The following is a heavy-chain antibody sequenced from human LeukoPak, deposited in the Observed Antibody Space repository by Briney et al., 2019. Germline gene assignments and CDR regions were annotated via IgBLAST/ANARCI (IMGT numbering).Heavy chain of an antibody. CDR3: TAYLSI. Sequence: GGSLRLSCAASGFTFTNAWMTWVRQAPGKGLEWVGRIRRKTDGGTTDYAAPVIGRFSISRDDSKNTMYLQMNSLKTEDTAVYYCTAYLSIGGQGTLVTVSS. J-gene: IGHJ4*02. CDR1: GFTFTNAW. CDR2: IRRKTDGGTT. V-gene: IGHV3-15*01.